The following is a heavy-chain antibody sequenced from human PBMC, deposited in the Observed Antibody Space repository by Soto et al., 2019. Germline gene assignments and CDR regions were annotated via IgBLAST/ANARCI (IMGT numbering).Heavy chain of an antibody. CDR2: IKQDGSEK. D-gene: IGHD3-10*01. Sequence: EVQLVESGGGLVQPGGSLRLSCAASGFTFSSYWMSWVRQAPGKGLEWVANIKQDGSEKYYVDSVKGRFTISRDNAKNSLYLQMNSLRAEDTAVYYCARDLFRGGLSPRKYWGQGTLVTVSS. CDR3: ARDLFRGGLSPRKY. CDR1: GFTFSSYW. V-gene: IGHV3-7*05. J-gene: IGHJ4*02.